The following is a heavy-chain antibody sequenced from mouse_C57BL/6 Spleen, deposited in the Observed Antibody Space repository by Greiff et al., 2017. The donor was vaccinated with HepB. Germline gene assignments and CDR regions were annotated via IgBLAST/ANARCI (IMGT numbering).Heavy chain of an antibody. D-gene: IGHD2-5*01. CDR2: INPGSGGT. CDR3: ARPYSKGGFAY. V-gene: IGHV1-54*01. J-gene: IGHJ3*01. CDR1: GYAFTNYL. Sequence: QVQLQQSGAELVRPGTSVKVSCKASGYAFTNYLIEWVKQRPGQGLEWIGVINPGSGGTNYNEKFKGKATLTADKSSSTAYMQLSSLTSEDSAVYFCARPYSKGGFAYWGQGTLVTVSA.